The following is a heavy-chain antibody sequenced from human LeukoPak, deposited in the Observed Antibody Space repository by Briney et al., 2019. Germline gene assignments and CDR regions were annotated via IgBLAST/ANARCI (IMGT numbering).Heavy chain of an antibody. V-gene: IGHV3-48*03. Sequence: GGSLRLSCAASGFTFSTYEMSWVRQAPGKGLEWLSYISSTGSTIYYADSVKGRFTISRDSAKNSLFLQMNSLRAEDTAVYYCARRGGSCYCFDYWGQGTLVTVSS. CDR3: ARRGGSCYCFDY. CDR2: ISSTGSTI. D-gene: IGHD2-15*01. CDR1: GFTFSTYE. J-gene: IGHJ4*02.